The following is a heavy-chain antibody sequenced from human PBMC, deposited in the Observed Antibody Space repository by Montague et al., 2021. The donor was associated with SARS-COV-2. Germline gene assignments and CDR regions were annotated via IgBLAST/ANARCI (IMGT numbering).Heavy chain of an antibody. CDR3: ARENTVTTFGGPYYIDS. Sequence: SETLSLTCIVSGSSVRSYYWSWIRQPPGKGLEWIGYIYDSGSTNYNPSLKSRVTISVATSKNQFSLKLSSVTAADTAVYYCARENTVTTFGGPYYIDSWGQGTLVTVSA. CDR2: IYDSGST. D-gene: IGHD4-17*01. J-gene: IGHJ4*02. V-gene: IGHV4-59*02. CDR1: GSSVRSYY.